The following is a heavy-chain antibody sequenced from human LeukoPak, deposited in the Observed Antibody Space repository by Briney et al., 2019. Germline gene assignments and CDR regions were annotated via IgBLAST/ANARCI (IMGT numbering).Heavy chain of an antibody. J-gene: IGHJ6*02. CDR3: ARTKYCSSTSCYPIGYYYYGMDV. V-gene: IGHV3-30-3*01. D-gene: IGHD2-2*01. CDR2: ISYDGSNK. CDR1: GFTFSSHA. Sequence: PGGSLRLSCAASGFTFSSHAMHWVRQAPGKGLEWVAVISYDGSNKYYADSVKGRFTISRDNSKNTLYLQMNSLRAEDTAVYYCARTKYCSSTSCYPIGYYYYGMDVWGQGTTVTVSS.